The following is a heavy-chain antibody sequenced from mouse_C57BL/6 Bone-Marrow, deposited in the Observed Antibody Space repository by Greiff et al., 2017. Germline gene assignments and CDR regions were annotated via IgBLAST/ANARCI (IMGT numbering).Heavy chain of an antibody. J-gene: IGHJ1*03. V-gene: IGHV1-82*01. CDR1: GYAFSSSW. Sequence: VKLQESGPELVKPGASVKISCKASGYAFSSSWMNWVKQRPGKGLEWIGRIYPGDGDTNYNGKFKGKATLTADKSSSTAYMQLSSLTSEDSAVYFCARNWDPRYWYFDVWGTGTTVTVSS. D-gene: IGHD4-1*01. CDR2: IYPGDGDT. CDR3: ARNWDPRYWYFDV.